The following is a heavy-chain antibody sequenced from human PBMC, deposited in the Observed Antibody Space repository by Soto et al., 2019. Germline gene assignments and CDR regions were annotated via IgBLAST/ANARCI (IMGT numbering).Heavy chain of an antibody. CDR3: ARSNELVFDY. Sequence: TSETLSLTCTVSGGSISSGGYHWSWIRQHPGKGLEWIGYIYYSGSTYYNPSLKSRVTISVDTSKNQFSLKLSSVTAADTAVYYCARSNELVFDYWGQGTLVTVSS. CDR2: IYYSGST. D-gene: IGHD1-1*01. J-gene: IGHJ4*02. V-gene: IGHV4-31*03. CDR1: GGSISSGGYH.